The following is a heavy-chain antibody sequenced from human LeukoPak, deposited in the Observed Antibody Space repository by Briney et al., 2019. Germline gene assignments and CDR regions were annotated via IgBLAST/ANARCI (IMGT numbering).Heavy chain of an antibody. Sequence: SETLSLTCTVSGGSISSSSYYWGWIRQPPGKGLEWIGSIYYSGSTYYNPSLKSRVTISVDTSKNQCSLKLSSVTAADTAVYYCARDKYYYYYGMDVWGQGTTVTVSS. CDR1: GGSISSSSYY. J-gene: IGHJ6*02. CDR2: IYYSGST. V-gene: IGHV4-39*02. CDR3: ARDKYYYYYGMDV.